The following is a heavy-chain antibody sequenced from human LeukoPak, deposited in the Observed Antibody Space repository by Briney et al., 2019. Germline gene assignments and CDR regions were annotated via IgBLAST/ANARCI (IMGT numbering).Heavy chain of an antibody. CDR1: GYSLAFYW. D-gene: IGHD5-18*01. CDR3: ARQDSYGQFDY. Sequence: GESLKISCKGSGYSLAFYWIGWVRQMPGNGLEWMGIIYPGDSDTRYSPSFQGQVTISVDKSISTAYLQWSSLKASDTAMYYCARQDSYGQFDYWGQGTLVTVSS. V-gene: IGHV5-51*01. J-gene: IGHJ4*02. CDR2: IYPGDSDT.